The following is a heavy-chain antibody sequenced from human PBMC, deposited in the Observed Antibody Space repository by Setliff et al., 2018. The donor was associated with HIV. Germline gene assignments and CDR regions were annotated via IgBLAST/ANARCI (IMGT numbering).Heavy chain of an antibody. J-gene: IGHJ6*03. CDR2: IYHNGIT. V-gene: IGHV4-39*07. Sequence: PSETLSLTCTVSGGSISSSSYYWGWIRQPPGKGLEWIGSIYHNGITYYNPSLKSRVTISVDTSKDQFSLKLSSVTAADTAVYYCASEAWTSYRSSSGYYYYYMDVWGKGTTVTVSS. D-gene: IGHD6-6*01. CDR3: ASEAWTSYRSSSGYYYYYMDV. CDR1: GGSISSSSYY.